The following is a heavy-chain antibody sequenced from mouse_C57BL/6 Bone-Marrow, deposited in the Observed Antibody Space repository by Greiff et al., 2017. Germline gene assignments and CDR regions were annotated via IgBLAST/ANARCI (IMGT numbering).Heavy chain of an antibody. CDR1: GFTFTDYY. Sequence: EVQVVESGGGLVQPGGSLSLSCAASGFTFTDYYMSWVRQPPGKALEWLGFIRNKANGYTKEYSASVKVRFTISRDNSQSILYLQMNALRAEYSSTYYCARYKGPYSASSYDYFDYWGQVTTLTVSS. CDR2: IRNKANGYTK. V-gene: IGHV7-3*01. J-gene: IGHJ2*01. D-gene: IGHD1-1*01. CDR3: ARYKGPYSASSYDYFDY.